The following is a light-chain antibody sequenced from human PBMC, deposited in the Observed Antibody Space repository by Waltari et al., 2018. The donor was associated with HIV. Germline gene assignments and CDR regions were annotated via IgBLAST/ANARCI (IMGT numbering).Light chain of an antibody. CDR3: QSYDSSMSLYV. CDR2: GNS. Sequence: QSVLTQPPSVSGAPGQRVTISCTGSSSNIGAGHDVHWYQQLPGTAPKLLIYGNSHRPSGVPDRFSGSKSGTSASRAITGLQAEDEADYYCQSYDSSMSLYVFGTGTKVTGL. J-gene: IGLJ1*01. CDR1: SSNIGAGHD. V-gene: IGLV1-40*01.